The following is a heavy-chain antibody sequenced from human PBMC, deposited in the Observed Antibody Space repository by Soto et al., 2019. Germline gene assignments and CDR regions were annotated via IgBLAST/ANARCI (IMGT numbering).Heavy chain of an antibody. V-gene: IGHV3-9*01. CDR3: AKDMREEHQGIDF. D-gene: IGHD1-1*01. Sequence: EVQLVESGGGSVQPGRSLRLSCAASGFIFNDYAMHWVRQAPGKGLDLGSGISWNSGSIGYADSVMGRFSISRDNAKNSLYLQMNNLRHEATAFYYCAKDMREEHQGIDFWGQGTLVTVSS. CDR1: GFIFNDYA. J-gene: IGHJ4*02. CDR2: ISWNSGSI.